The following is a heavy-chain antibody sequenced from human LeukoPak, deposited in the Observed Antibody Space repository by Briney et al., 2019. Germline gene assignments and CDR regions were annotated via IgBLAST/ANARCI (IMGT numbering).Heavy chain of an antibody. J-gene: IGHJ4*02. D-gene: IGHD2-2*01. Sequence: GGSLRLSCTASGFTLSTYAMSWVRQAPGKGLEWVSAISGSGGSTYYADSVKGRFTISRDNSKNTLYLQMNSLRAEDTAVYFCAAEVPAATAGDYWGQGTLVTVSS. V-gene: IGHV3-23*01. CDR3: AAEVPAATAGDY. CDR2: ISGSGGST. CDR1: GFTLSTYA.